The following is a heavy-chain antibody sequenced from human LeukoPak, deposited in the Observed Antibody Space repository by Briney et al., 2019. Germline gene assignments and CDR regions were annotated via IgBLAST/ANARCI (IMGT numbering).Heavy chain of an antibody. Sequence: VASVKVSCKASGGTFSRYGISWVRQAPGQGLEWMGGIIPLFGTAKYAQKFQGRVTITADESTSTAYMELSSLRSEDTAVYYCATKRGYSYGSPHWGQGTLVTVSS. CDR1: GGTFSRYG. J-gene: IGHJ4*02. V-gene: IGHV1-69*13. CDR2: IIPLFGTA. D-gene: IGHD5-18*01. CDR3: ATKRGYSYGSPH.